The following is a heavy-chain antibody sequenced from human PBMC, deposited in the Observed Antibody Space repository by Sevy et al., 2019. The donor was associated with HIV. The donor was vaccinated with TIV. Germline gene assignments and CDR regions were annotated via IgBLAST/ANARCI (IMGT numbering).Heavy chain of an antibody. V-gene: IGHV1-69*13. CDR1: GGTFSSYG. CDR2: IIPIRGTV. CDR3: ARGGGNCWYYLDD. D-gene: IGHD2-21*01. J-gene: IGHJ4*02. Sequence: ASVKVSCKASGGTFSSYGISWVRQAPGQGLEWMGGIIPIRGTVNYAQKFQGRVTITADESTKTGYRELSSLRSEGTADDYCARGGGNCWYYLDDWGQETLVTVSS.